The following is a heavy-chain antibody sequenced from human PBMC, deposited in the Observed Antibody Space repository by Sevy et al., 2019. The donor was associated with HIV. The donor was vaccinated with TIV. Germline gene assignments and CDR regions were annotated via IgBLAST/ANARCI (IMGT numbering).Heavy chain of an antibody. V-gene: IGHV3-30-3*01. J-gene: IGHJ4*02. CDR1: GFNFGTHA. D-gene: IGHD4-17*01. Sequence: GGSLRLSCEGSGFNFGTHAIHWVRQPPGRGLEWVAVISYAGSHTYYADSVKGRFNISRDNSKKTLYLQMNSLRHEDSAIYFCVRDRGDYDIIPSGYWGQGTQVTVSS. CDR2: ISYAGSHT. CDR3: VRDRGDYDIIPSGY.